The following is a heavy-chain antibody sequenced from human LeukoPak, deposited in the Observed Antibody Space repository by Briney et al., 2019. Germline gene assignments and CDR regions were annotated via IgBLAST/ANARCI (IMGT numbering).Heavy chain of an antibody. V-gene: IGHV3-21*01. D-gene: IGHD6-13*01. CDR3: ARGPGIAAAGPGGVY. J-gene: IGHJ4*02. Sequence: GGSLRLSCAASGFTFSSYSMNWVRQAPGKGLEWVSSISSSSSYIYYADSVKGRFTISRDNAKNSLYLQMNSLRAEDTAVYYCARGPGIAAAGPGGVYWGQGTLVTVSS. CDR2: ISSSSSYI. CDR1: GFTFSSYS.